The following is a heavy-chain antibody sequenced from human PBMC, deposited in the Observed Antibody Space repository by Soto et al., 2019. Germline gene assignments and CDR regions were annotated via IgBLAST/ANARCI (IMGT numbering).Heavy chain of an antibody. CDR3: ARRLTGRTTGDWFDP. D-gene: IGHD1-1*01. Sequence: VQLVESGGGLVKPCWSLRISCAASGCVFSDYYMTWLRQAPGKGLEWISDISSGGAVSNFADSVRGRFTISRDNTNNSLYLQMNNLRAEDTAIYYCARRLTGRTTGDWFDPLGQGTLVTVSS. V-gene: IGHV3-11*01. J-gene: IGHJ5*02. CDR2: ISSGGAVS. CDR1: GCVFSDYY.